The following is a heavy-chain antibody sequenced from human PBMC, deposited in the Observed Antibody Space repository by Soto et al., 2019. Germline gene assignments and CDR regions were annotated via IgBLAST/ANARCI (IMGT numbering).Heavy chain of an antibody. CDR3: ARMVGATMDSDY. Sequence: QVQLVQSGAEVKKPGASVTVSCKASGGTFSSYAISWVRQAPGQGLEWMGGIIPIFGTANYAQKFQGRVTITADESTSTAYMELRSLRSEDTAVYYCARMVGATMDSDYWGQGTLVTVSS. J-gene: IGHJ4*02. CDR2: IIPIFGTA. D-gene: IGHD1-26*01. V-gene: IGHV1-69*01. CDR1: GGTFSSYA.